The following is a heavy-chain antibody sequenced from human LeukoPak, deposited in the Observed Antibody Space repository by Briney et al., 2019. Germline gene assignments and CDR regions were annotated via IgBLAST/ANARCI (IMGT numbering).Heavy chain of an antibody. CDR1: GFTFSSYA. J-gene: IGHJ4*02. CDR3: AKDHERAMTSYYFDY. V-gene: IGHV3-23*01. CDR2: ISGSGGST. Sequence: PGGSLRLSCAASGFTFSSYAMSWVRQAPGKGLEWVSAISGSGGSTYYADSVKGRFTISRDNSKNTLYLQMNSLRAEDTAVYYCAKDHERAMTSYYFDYWGQGTLVTVSS. D-gene: IGHD5-18*01.